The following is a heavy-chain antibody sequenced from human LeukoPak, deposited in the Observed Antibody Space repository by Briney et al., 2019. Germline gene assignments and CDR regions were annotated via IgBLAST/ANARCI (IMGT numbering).Heavy chain of an antibody. Sequence: HPGGSLRLSCAASGFTFSSYEMNWVRQAPGKGLEWVSYISSSGSTKYYADSVKGRFTISRDNAKNSLSLQMNSLRAEDTAVYYCASSGADDYWGQGTLVTVSS. CDR1: GFTFSSYE. D-gene: IGHD4-17*01. CDR2: ISSSGSTK. V-gene: IGHV3-48*03. J-gene: IGHJ4*02. CDR3: ASSGADDY.